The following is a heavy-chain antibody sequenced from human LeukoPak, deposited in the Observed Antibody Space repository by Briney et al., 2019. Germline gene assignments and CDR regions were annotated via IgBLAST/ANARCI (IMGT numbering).Heavy chain of an antibody. Sequence: GGSLRLSCAASGFTVSSNYMNWVRQAPGKGLEWVSVIYSGGSTYYADSVKDRFTTSRDNSKNTLYLQMNSLRAEDTAVYYCARGQNIPAWGQGTLVTVSS. CDR2: IYSGGST. J-gene: IGHJ4*02. D-gene: IGHD1/OR15-1a*01. V-gene: IGHV3-53*01. CDR3: ARGQNIPA. CDR1: GFTVSSNY.